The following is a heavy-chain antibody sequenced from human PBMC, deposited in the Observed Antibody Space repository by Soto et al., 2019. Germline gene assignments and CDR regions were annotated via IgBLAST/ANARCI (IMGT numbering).Heavy chain of an antibody. CDR3: ASCDYYYYYGMDV. V-gene: IGHV3-48*03. CDR2: ISSSGSSI. Sequence: PWWSLRLCCAAYGFTFSSGEINWVRQAPGKGLEWVSKISSSGSSIYHAYSVKGRFTISRDNAKNSLYLQMNNLRAEDTAVYYCASCDYYYYYGMDVWGQGTTVTVSS. CDR1: GFTFSSGE. J-gene: IGHJ6*02. D-gene: IGHD2-21*01.